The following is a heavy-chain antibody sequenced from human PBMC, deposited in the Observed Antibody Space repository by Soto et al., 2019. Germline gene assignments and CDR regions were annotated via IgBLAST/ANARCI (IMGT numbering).Heavy chain of an antibody. CDR1: GDSVSSNTAS. Sequence: PSQTLSLTCAISGDSVSSNTASWNWIRQSPSRGLEWLGRTYFRSKWYNDYAVSVKSRIIINPDTSNNQFSLQLNSVTPEDTAVYYCARDRLSLLWFGELPDYYYYGMDVWGQGTTVTVSS. CDR3: ARDRLSLLWFGELPDYYYYGMDV. D-gene: IGHD3-10*01. CDR2: TYFRSKWYN. J-gene: IGHJ6*02. V-gene: IGHV6-1*01.